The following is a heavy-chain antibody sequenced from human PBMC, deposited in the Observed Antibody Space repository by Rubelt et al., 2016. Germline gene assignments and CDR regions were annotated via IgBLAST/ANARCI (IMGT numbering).Heavy chain of an antibody. Sequence: LSCAASGFKFNIYSMTWVRQAPGKGPEWVSSISGDGGSTHYADSVKGRFTISRDSSKNTLYLQMSSLRAEDTAIYYCAKSPPHPIVPSAAATTTPFQHWGPGTLVTVSS. D-gene: IGHD6-25*01. V-gene: IGHV3-23*01. J-gene: IGHJ1*01. CDR3: AKSPPHPIVPSAAATTTPFQH. CDR2: ISGDGGST. CDR1: GFKFNIYS.